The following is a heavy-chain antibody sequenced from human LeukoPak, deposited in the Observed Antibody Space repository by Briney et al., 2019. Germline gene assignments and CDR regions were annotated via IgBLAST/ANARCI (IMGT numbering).Heavy chain of an antibody. Sequence: GGSLRLSCAASGFTFSSYWMSWVRQAPGKGLEWVANIKQDGSEKYYVDSVRGRFTISRDNAKKSLYLQMNSLRAEDTAVYYCARTYYFASGFYHHFDYWGQGTLVTVSS. D-gene: IGHD3-10*01. V-gene: IGHV3-7*01. CDR1: GFTFSSYW. CDR2: IKQDGSEK. J-gene: IGHJ4*02. CDR3: ARTYYFASGFYHHFDY.